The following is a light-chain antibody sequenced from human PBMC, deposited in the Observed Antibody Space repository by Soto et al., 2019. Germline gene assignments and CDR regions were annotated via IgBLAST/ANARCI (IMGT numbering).Light chain of an antibody. CDR2: AAS. CDR3: QQYYSYPWT. Sequence: AIRMTQSPSSLSASTGDRVTITCRASQGISSYLAWYQQKPGKATKLLIYAASTLQSGVPSRFSGSGSGTDFTHTISCMQSEDFATYYYQQYYSYPWTFGQVTKVEIK. J-gene: IGKJ1*01. CDR1: QGISSY. V-gene: IGKV1-8*01.